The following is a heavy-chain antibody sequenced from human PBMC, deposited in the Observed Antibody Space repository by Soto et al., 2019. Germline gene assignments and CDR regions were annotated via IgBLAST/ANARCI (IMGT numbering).Heavy chain of an antibody. D-gene: IGHD3-3*01. Sequence: GGSLRLSCAASGFTFSSYAMSWVRQAPGKGLEWVSAISGSGGSTYYADSVKGRFTISRDNSKNTLYLQMNTLRAEDTAVYYCAKAGNVLRCFEWYGDAFDIWGQGTMVTVSS. J-gene: IGHJ3*02. CDR3: AKAGNVLRCFEWYGDAFDI. CDR1: GFTFSSYA. V-gene: IGHV3-23*01. CDR2: ISGSGGST.